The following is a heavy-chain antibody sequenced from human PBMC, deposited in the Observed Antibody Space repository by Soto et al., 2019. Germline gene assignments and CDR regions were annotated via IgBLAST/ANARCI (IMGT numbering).Heavy chain of an antibody. Sequence: ASVKVSCKASGYTFTSYGISWVRQAPGQRLEWMGWISAYNGNTNYAQKLQGRVTMTTDTSTSTAYMELRSLRSDDTAVYYFAREGWDPQTWNYYYGMDVWGQGTTVTVSS. V-gene: IGHV1-18*01. CDR1: GYTFTSYG. CDR2: ISAYNGNT. CDR3: AREGWDPQTWNYYYGMDV. J-gene: IGHJ6*02. D-gene: IGHD6-19*01.